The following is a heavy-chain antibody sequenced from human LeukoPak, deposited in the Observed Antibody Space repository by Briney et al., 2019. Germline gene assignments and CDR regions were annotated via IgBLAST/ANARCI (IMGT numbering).Heavy chain of an antibody. CDR2: IIPILGIA. V-gene: IGHV1-69*02. J-gene: IGHJ4*02. D-gene: IGHD7-27*01. Sequence: ASVKVSCKASGGTFSSYTISWVRQAPGQGLEWMGRIIPILGIANYAQKFQGRVTITADKSTSTAYMELSSLRSEDTAVYYCASQTGGTQFDYWGQGTLVTVSP. CDR3: ASQTGGTQFDY. CDR1: GGTFSSYT.